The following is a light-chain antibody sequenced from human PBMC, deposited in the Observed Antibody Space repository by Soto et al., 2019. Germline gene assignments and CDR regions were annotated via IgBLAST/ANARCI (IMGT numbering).Light chain of an antibody. CDR2: SNN. CDR3: AAWDDSLNGVI. V-gene: IGLV1-44*01. J-gene: IGLJ2*01. Sequence: QSVLTQPPSASGTPGQRVTFSCSGSTSNIGSNTVNWYQQLPVTAPKLLIYSNNQRPSGVPDRFSGSKSGTSASLAISGLQSEDETDYYCAAWDDSLNGVIFGGGTKLTVL. CDR1: TSNIGSNT.